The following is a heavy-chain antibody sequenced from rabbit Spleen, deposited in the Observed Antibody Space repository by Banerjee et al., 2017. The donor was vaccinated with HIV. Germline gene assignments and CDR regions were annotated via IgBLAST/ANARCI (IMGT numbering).Heavy chain of an antibody. V-gene: IGHV1S40*01. Sequence: QSLEESGGDMVKPGASLTLTCTASGFSFSNSYYICWVRQAPGKGPEWIGCIYPDGSGSTAYASWAKGRFTISKTSSTTVTLQMTSLTAADTATYFCARGSAAMTIVITGYYLNLWGPGTLVTVS. CDR1: GFSFSNSYY. CDR3: ARGSAAMTIVITGYYLNL. CDR2: IYPDGSGST. J-gene: IGHJ4*01. D-gene: IGHD2-1*01.